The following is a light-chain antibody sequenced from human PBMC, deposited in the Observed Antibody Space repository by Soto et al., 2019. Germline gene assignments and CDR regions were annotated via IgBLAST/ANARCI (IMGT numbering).Light chain of an antibody. CDR1: SSDIGAYNY. J-gene: IGLJ3*02. CDR2: EVN. V-gene: IGLV2-8*01. Sequence: QSALTQPPSASGSPGQSVTISCTGTSSDIGAYNYVSWCQQHPGEAPKLIMSEVNKRPSGVPDRFSGSKSGNTASLTVSGLPAEDEADYYCTSYGGRDNLMFGGGTKLTVL. CDR3: TSYGGRDNLM.